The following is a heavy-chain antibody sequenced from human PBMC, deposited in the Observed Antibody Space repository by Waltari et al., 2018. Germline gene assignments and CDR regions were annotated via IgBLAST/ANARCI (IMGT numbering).Heavy chain of an antibody. V-gene: IGHV1-69*05. CDR2: IIPMFDTA. CDR3: ARGGLYGQQLLESAFEI. Sequence: QVQLVQSGAELKKPGSSVKVSCKVSGGSFSTHAITWVRQAPGQGLEWMGGIIPMFDTANYAQKIQDRVTINTDESMTTAYMHLSSLTSDDTAVYYCARGGLYGQQLLESAFEIWGQGTKVTVSS. D-gene: IGHD6-13*01. J-gene: IGHJ3*02. CDR1: GGSFSTHA.